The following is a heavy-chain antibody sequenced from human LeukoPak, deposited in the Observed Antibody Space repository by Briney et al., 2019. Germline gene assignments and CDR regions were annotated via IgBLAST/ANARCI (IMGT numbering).Heavy chain of an antibody. J-gene: IGHJ4*02. D-gene: IGHD5-24*01. CDR1: GFTFSSYS. Sequence: GGSLRLSCAASGFTFSSYSMNWVRQAPGKGLEWVSSISSSSSYIYYADSVKGRFTISRDNSKNTLYLQMNSLRAEDTAVYYCARAVDGYNPFDYWGQGTLVTVSP. CDR3: ARAVDGYNPFDY. V-gene: IGHV3-21*01. CDR2: ISSSSSYI.